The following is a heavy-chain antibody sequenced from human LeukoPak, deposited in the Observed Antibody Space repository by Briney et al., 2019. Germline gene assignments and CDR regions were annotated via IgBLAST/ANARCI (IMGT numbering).Heavy chain of an antibody. V-gene: IGHV1-8*02. J-gene: IGHJ4*02. D-gene: IGHD2-21*01. CDR1: GYTFTSYD. CDR3: TIIPNVILFTHYFEY. CDR2: MNPNSGNT. Sequence: ASVKVSCKASGYTFTSYDINWVRQATGQGLEWMGWMNPNSGNTGYAQKFQGRVTITADEPSRTAYMELTYLRSDDTAVYYCTIIPNVILFTHYFEYWGQGTLVTVSS.